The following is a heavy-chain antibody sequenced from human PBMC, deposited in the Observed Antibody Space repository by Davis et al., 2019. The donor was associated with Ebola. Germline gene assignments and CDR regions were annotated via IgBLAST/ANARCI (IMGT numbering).Heavy chain of an antibody. CDR1: GGSISSSSYY. D-gene: IGHD6-19*01. J-gene: IGHJ5*02. V-gene: IGHV4-39*01. CDR2: IYYSGST. CDR3: ARHGLQWLAQHWFDP. Sequence: MPSETLSLTCTVSGGSISSSSYYWGWIRQPPGKGLEWIGSIYYSGSTYYNPSLKSRVTMSVDTSKNQFSLSLTSVTAADTGIYYCARHGLQWLAQHWFDPWGQGTLVTVSS.